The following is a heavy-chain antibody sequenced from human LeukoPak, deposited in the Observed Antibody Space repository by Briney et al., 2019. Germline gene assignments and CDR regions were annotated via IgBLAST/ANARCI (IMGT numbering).Heavy chain of an antibody. J-gene: IGHJ3*02. V-gene: IGHV4-59*01. CDR3: ARGPEAFGVLKGAFDI. D-gene: IGHD3-3*01. CDR2: IYDSGST. Sequence: PSETLSLTCTVSGGSISSYYWSWIRQPPGKGLGLIGYIYDSGSTNYNPSLKSRVTISVDTSENQLSLKLRSVTAADTAVYYCARGPEAFGVLKGAFDIWGQGTVVTVSS. CDR1: GGSISSYY.